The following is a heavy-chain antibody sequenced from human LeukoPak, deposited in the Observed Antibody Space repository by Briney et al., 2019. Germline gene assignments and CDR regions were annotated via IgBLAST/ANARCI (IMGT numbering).Heavy chain of an antibody. D-gene: IGHD2-15*01. CDR3: ARTSYCTGGSCFFDY. CDR2: IDYIGNT. CDR1: GGSMNSGGYY. V-gene: IGHV4-31*03. Sequence: SETLSLTCTVSGGSMNSGGYYWTWIRQYPGKGLEWIGYIDYIGNTYYKASLKSRIAISVDTSKNQFSLKLSAVTAADAAVYFCARTSYCTGGSCFFDYWGQGTLVTVSS. J-gene: IGHJ4*02.